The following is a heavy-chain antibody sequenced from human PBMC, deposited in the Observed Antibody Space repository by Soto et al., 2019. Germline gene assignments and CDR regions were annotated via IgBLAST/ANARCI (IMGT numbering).Heavy chain of an antibody. CDR2: IYYSGST. D-gene: IGHD3-9*01. V-gene: IGHV4-39*01. CDR3: ARHAISNYDILTGYDY. J-gene: IGHJ4*02. Sequence: QLQLQESGPGLVKPSETLSLTCTVSGGSISSSSYYWGWIRQPPGKGLEWIGSIYYSGSTYYNPSLKGRVTISVDTSKNQFSLKLSSVTAADTAVYYCARHAISNYDILTGYDYWGQGTLVTVSS. CDR1: GGSISSSSYY.